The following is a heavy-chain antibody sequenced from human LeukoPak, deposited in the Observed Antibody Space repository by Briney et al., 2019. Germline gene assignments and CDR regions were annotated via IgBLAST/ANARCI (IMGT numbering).Heavy chain of an antibody. Sequence: GSLRLSCAASGFTFSSSAMSWVRQAPGKGLEWVSAISGGGGSTYYADSVKGRFTISRDNSKNTLYLQMNSLRAEDTAVYYCAKGSSRPEPFDYWGQGTLVTVSS. CDR2: ISGGGGST. CDR1: GFTFSSSA. D-gene: IGHD6-6*01. CDR3: AKGSSRPEPFDY. V-gene: IGHV3-23*01. J-gene: IGHJ4*02.